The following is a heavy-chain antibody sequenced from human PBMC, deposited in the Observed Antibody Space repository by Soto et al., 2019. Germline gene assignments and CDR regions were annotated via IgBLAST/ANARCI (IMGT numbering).Heavy chain of an antibody. D-gene: IGHD6-19*01. V-gene: IGHV1-69*02. CDR3: ASLPVAEVAFDI. Sequence: QVQLVQSGAEVKKPGSSVKVSCKASGGTFSSYTISWVRQAPGQGLEWMGGIIPILGIANYAQKFQGRVTSPADKSTSTAYMELSSLRSEDTAVYYGASLPVAEVAFDIWGQGKRVPVSS. J-gene: IGHJ3*02. CDR1: GGTFSSYT. CDR2: IIPILGIA.